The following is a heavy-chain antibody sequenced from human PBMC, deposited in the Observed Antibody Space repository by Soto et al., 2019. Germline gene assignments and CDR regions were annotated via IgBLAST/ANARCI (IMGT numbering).Heavy chain of an antibody. D-gene: IGHD3-3*01. CDR3: AREYIDFCGGHLDY. CDR2: ISSSSFTI. Sequence: EVHLVESGGRLVQPGGSLRLSCAASGFRFSDYSMNWVRQAPGRGLEWVSYISSSSFTIHYADSVEGRFAISRDNGKYTLYLQMNSLRVEETAGYYCAREYIDFCGGHLDYWCQGALVTVSS. V-gene: IGHV3-48*01. J-gene: IGHJ4*02. CDR1: GFRFSDYS.